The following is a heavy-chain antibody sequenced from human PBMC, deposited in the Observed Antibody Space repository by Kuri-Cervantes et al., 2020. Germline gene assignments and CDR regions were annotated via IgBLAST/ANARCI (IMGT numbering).Heavy chain of an antibody. CDR2: INHSGST. CDR3: ASLYGSGSYGARPLDY. CDR1: GGSFSGYY. V-gene: IGHV4-34*01. Sequence: ESLKISCAVSGGSFSGYYWSWIRQPPGKGLEWIGEINHSGSTNYNPSLKSRVTISVDTSKNQFSLKLSSVTAEDTAVYYCASLYGSGSYGARPLDYWGQGTLVTVSS. D-gene: IGHD3-10*01. J-gene: IGHJ4*02.